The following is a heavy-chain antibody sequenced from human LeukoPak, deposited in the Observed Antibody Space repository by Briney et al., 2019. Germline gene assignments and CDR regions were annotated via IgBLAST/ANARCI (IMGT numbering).Heavy chain of an antibody. V-gene: IGHV3-23*01. CDR3: AKSGASQLYHMDV. CDR1: GFSLSNYG. J-gene: IGHJ6*03. Sequence: PGGSLRLSCAASGFSLSNYGMNWVRQAPGKGLEWVSGITGSSGTAYHACSVRGRFTISRDESKNTLYLQMSSLRVDDTAIYYCAKSGASQLYHMDVWGKGATVTVSS. CDR2: ITGSSGTA. D-gene: IGHD1-1*01.